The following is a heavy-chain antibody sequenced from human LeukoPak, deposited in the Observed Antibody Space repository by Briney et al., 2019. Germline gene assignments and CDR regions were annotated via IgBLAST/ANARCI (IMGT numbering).Heavy chain of an antibody. CDR2: IYYSGST. D-gene: IGHD5-12*01. V-gene: IGHV4-59*08. Sequence: PSETLSLTCTVSGGSISSYYWSWIRQPPGKGLEWIGYIYYSGSTNYNPSLKSRVTISVDTSTNQFSLKLSSVTAADTAVYYCARYSGYQGNWFDPWGQGTLVTVSS. CDR1: GGSISSYY. J-gene: IGHJ5*02. CDR3: ARYSGYQGNWFDP.